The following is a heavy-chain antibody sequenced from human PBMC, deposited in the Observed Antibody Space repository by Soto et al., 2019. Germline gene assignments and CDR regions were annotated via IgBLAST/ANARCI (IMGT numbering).Heavy chain of an antibody. D-gene: IGHD3-16*01. CDR2: ISYDGSNK. Sequence: VQLLESGGGLVQPGGSLRLSCAASGFTFSSYAMHWVRQAPGKGLEWVAVISYDGSNKYYADSVKGRFTISRDNSKNTLYLQMNSLRAEDTAVYYCARALGEASDYWGQGTLVTVSS. J-gene: IGHJ4*02. CDR1: GFTFSSYA. V-gene: IGHV3-30-3*01. CDR3: ARALGEASDY.